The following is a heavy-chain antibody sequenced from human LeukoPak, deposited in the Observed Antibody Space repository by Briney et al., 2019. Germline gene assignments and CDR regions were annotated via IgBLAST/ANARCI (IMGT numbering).Heavy chain of an antibody. CDR2: ISWNSGSI. CDR1: GFTFDDYA. Sequence: GRSLRLSCAASGFTFDDYAMHWVRQAPGKGLEWASGISWNSGSIGYADSVKGRFTISRDNAKNSLYLQMNSLRAEDMALYYCAKAGESDYYDSSGYLSYFDYWGQGTLVTVSS. J-gene: IGHJ4*02. D-gene: IGHD3-22*01. CDR3: AKAGESDYYDSSGYLSYFDY. V-gene: IGHV3-9*03.